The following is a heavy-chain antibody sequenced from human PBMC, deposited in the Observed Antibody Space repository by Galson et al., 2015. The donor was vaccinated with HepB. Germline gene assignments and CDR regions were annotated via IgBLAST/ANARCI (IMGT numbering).Heavy chain of an antibody. CDR2: IKQDGSEK. J-gene: IGHJ4*02. Sequence: SLRLSCAASGFTFSRYWMIWVRQAPGKGLEWVANIKQDGSEKYYVDSVKGRFTISRDNAKNSLFLQMNSLRAEDTAVYYCAREGDSGSYATVRSDFDYWGQGTLVTVSS. V-gene: IGHV3-7*03. CDR1: GFTFSRYW. D-gene: IGHD1-26*01. CDR3: AREGDSGSYATVRSDFDY.